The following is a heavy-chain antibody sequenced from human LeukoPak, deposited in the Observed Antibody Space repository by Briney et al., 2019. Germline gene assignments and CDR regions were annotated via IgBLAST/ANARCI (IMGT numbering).Heavy chain of an antibody. CDR3: ARGMTTGWFDP. V-gene: IGHV4-59*12. J-gene: IGHJ5*02. Sequence: PSETLSLTCTVSGGSISSYYWSWIRQPPGKGLEWIGYIYYSGSTNYNPSLKSRVTISVDTSKNQFSLKLSSVTAADTAVYYCARGMTTGWFDPWGQGTLVTVSS. D-gene: IGHD4-11*01. CDR1: GGSISSYY. CDR2: IYYSGST.